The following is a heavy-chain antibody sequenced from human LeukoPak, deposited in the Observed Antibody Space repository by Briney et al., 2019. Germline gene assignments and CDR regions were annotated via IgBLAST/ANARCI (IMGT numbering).Heavy chain of an antibody. CDR2: TRYDGSLK. CDR3: ARESEGAAASDY. Sequence: GGSLRLSCAASGFTFSNYGIHWVRQAPGKGLEWVAFTRYDGSLKFYADSVKGRFTISKDNSHNTVYLQMNSLRAEDTAVYYCARESEGAAASDYWGQGTLVTVSS. V-gene: IGHV3-30*02. CDR1: GFTFSNYG. D-gene: IGHD6-13*01. J-gene: IGHJ4*02.